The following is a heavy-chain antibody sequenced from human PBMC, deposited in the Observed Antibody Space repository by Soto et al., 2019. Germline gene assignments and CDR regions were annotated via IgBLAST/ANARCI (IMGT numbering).Heavy chain of an antibody. CDR2: IYPGDSDT. D-gene: IGHD2-15*01. J-gene: IGHJ3*02. CDR1: GYSFTSYW. CDR3: ARRSRDIVVVVAAHDAFDI. Sequence: EVQLVQSGAEVKKPGESLQISCKGSGYSFTSYWIGWVRQMPGKGLEWMGIIYPGDSDTRYSPSFQGQVTISADKSISTAYLQWSSLKASDTAMYYCARRSRDIVVVVAAHDAFDIWGQGTMVTVSS. V-gene: IGHV5-51*03.